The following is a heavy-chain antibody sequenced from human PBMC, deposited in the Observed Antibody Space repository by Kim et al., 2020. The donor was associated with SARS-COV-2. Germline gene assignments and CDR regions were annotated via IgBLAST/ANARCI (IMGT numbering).Heavy chain of an antibody. CDR1: GYTLTELS. CDR2: FDPEYDET. V-gene: IGHV1-24*01. D-gene: IGHD6-6*01. Sequence: ASVKVSCKVSGYTLTELSMHWVRQAPGKGLAWMGGFDPEYDETIYAQKFQGRVTMTEDTSTDTAYMELSSLRSGDTAVYYCATAPALVRDGWFDPWGQGTQVTVSS. J-gene: IGHJ5*02. CDR3: ATAPALVRDGWFDP.